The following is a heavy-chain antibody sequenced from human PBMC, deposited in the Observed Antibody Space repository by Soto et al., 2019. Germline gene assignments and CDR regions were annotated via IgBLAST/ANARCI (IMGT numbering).Heavy chain of an antibody. CDR1: GYTFRNYA. CDR3: AMSPRGAMATD. CDR2: INTYNGAT. J-gene: IGHJ4*02. D-gene: IGHD5-12*01. Sequence: QVQLVQSGSEVKKPGASVKVSCKASGYTFRNYAVNWVRQAPGQGLEWMRSINTYNGATNHAQNLQGRTTMTTDTFTNTAVMEVKSLRSGDTVVYYCAMSPRGAMATDWCQGPRVTVTS. V-gene: IGHV1-18*01.